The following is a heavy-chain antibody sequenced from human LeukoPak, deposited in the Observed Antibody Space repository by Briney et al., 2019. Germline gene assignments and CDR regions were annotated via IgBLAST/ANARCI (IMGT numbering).Heavy chain of an antibody. D-gene: IGHD3-10*01. V-gene: IGHV3-15*01. Sequence: PGGSLRLSCAASGFTFSNAWMSWVRQAPGKGREWVGRIKSKTDGGTIEYAAPVKGRFTISRDDSKNTLYLQMNSLKTEDTAVYYCILDGDYYGSGTLRRWGQGTLVTVSS. J-gene: IGHJ4*02. CDR1: GFTFSNAW. CDR2: IKSKTDGGTI. CDR3: ILDGDYYGSGTLRR.